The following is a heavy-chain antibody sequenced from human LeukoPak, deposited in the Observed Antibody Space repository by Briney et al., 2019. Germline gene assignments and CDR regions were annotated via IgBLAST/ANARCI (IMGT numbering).Heavy chain of an antibody. CDR2: STPATDST. Sequence: GGSLRLSCAASGLVFSSYTMGWVRHAPGKGLEWVSSSTPATDSTNYADSVQGRFTISRDNSKNTLYLQMNSLRAEDTAVYYCARDRIAAAGTGEVDYWGQGTLVTVSS. CDR3: ARDRIAAAGTGEVDY. CDR1: GLVFSSYT. J-gene: IGHJ4*02. D-gene: IGHD6-13*01. V-gene: IGHV3-21*01.